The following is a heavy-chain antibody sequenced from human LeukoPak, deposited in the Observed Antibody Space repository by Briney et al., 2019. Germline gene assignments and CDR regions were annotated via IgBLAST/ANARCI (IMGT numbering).Heavy chain of an antibody. V-gene: IGHV5-51*01. Sequence: GDSLRISCKGSGFDFTAYGIAWVRQMPGKGLEWMGNMYPVGSNGRYSPSFQGQFTMSAAKSITPVYLQWSSLKAPDTAMYYCARHFHSAWFGFWGQGSLVTVSS. CDR1: GFDFTAYG. CDR2: MYPVGSNG. J-gene: IGHJ4*02. CDR3: ARHFHSAWFGF. D-gene: IGHD5-18*01.